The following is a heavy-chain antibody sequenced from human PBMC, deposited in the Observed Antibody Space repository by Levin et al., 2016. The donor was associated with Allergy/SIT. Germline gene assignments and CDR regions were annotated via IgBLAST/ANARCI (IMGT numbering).Heavy chain of an antibody. CDR2: IWYHGSNE. V-gene: IGHV3-33*01. D-gene: IGHD5-24*01. J-gene: IGHJ2*01. Sequence: WIRQPPGKGLEWVAVIWYHGSNEYYADSVKGRFTISRDNSENTLYLQMNSLRAEDTAVYYCAAGPDHLWYFDLWGRGTLVTVSS. CDR3: AAGPDHLWYFDL.